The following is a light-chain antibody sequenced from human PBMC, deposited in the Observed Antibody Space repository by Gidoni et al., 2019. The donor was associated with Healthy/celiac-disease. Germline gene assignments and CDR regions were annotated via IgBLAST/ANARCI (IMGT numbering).Light chain of an antibody. Sequence: DLQLHQSPSFPSASVGDRVTITCRASQGISSYLSWYQQKPGKAPKLLIYAASTLQRGVPSRFSGSGSGTDFTLTISSLQPEDFATYYCQQLDSYPLTFGPGTKVDIK. CDR1: QGISSY. J-gene: IGKJ3*01. CDR3: QQLDSYPLT. CDR2: AAS. V-gene: IGKV1-9*01.